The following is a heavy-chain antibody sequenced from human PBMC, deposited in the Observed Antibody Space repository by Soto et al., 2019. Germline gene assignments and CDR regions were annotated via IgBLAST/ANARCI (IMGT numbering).Heavy chain of an antibody. J-gene: IGHJ5*02. D-gene: IGHD4-4*01. CDR3: ARIPVSSNRRLGFRWFDP. Sequence: QVTLKESGPVLVKPTETLTLTCTVSGFSLSNARMGVSWIRQPPGKALEWLAHIFSNDEKAYSTSLKSRLTISKDTSKRQVVLTMTNMDPVDTATYYCARIPVSSNRRLGFRWFDPWGQGTLVTVSS. CDR2: IFSNDEK. CDR1: GFSLSNARMG. V-gene: IGHV2-26*01.